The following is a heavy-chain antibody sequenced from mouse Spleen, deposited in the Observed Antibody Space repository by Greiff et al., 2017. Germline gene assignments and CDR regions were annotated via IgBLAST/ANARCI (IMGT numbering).Heavy chain of an antibody. V-gene: IGHV2-2*01. J-gene: IGHJ1*01. CDR2: IWSGGST. CDR3: AKGDWYFDV. Sequence: VMLVESGPGLVQPSQSLSITCTVSGFSLTSYGVHWVRQSPGKGLEWLGVIWSGGSTDYNAAFISRLSISKDNSKSQVFFKMNSLQADDTAIYYCAKGDWYFDVWGAGTTVTVSS. CDR1: GFSLTSYG.